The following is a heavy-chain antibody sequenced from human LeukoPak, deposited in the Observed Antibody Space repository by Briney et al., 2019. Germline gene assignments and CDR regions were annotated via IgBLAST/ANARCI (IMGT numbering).Heavy chain of an antibody. CDR2: IIPIFGTA. J-gene: IGHJ6*03. CDR3: ASRASIAAAGTHTYYYYYYYMDI. V-gene: IGHV1-69*06. Sequence: SAKVSCKASGGTFSSYAISWVRQAPGQGLEWMGGIIPIFGTANYAQKFQGRVTITADKSTSTAYMELSSLRSEDTAVYYCASRASIAAAGTHTYYYYYYYMDIWGKGTTVTVSS. D-gene: IGHD6-13*01. CDR1: GGTFSSYA.